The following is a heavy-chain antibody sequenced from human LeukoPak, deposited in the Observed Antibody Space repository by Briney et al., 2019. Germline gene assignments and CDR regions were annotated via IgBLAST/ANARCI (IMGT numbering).Heavy chain of an antibody. CDR2: IKEDGSDK. CDR3: ARGSY. Sequence: PGGSLRLSCAASGFTFSNSWMSWVRQAPGKGLEWVANIKEDGSDKYYVDSVKGRFTISRDNAKNSLYLQMDSLRAEDTAVYRCARGSYWGQGALVTVSS. V-gene: IGHV3-7*04. J-gene: IGHJ4*02. CDR1: GFTFSNSW.